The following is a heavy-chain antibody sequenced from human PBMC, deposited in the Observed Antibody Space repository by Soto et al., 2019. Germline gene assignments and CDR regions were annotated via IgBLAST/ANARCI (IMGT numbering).Heavy chain of an antibody. V-gene: IGHV1-18*04. CDR2: ISGYNGDT. CDR3: ARAPQTVAGAGIWY. D-gene: IGHD6-13*01. J-gene: IGHJ4*02. CDR1: GYTFTSYG. Sequence: QVQLVQSGAEWKKPGASVKVSYKASGYTFTSYGISWVRQAPGQGLAWMGWISGYNGDTNYAQKLQGRVTMTTDTSTSTAYMELRSLRSDDTAVYYCARAPQTVAGAGIWYWGQGTLVTVSS.